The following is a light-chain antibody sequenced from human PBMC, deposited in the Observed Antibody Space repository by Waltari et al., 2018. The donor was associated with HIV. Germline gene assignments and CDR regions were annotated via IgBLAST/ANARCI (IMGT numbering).Light chain of an antibody. V-gene: IGKV2-30*01. CDR2: KVS. J-gene: IGKJ2*01. Sequence: DVVITQSPLSLPVTLGQPASISCRSSLSLVYSDGNTYLSWFQQRPGQSPRRLVYKVSKRDSGVPDRFSGSGSGTGFTLKISRVEAEDVGVYYCMQGTHWPYTFGQGTKLEIK. CDR1: LSLVYSDGNTY. CDR3: MQGTHWPYT.